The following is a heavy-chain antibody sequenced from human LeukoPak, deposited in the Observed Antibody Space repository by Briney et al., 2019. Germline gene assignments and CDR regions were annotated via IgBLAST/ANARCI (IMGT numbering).Heavy chain of an antibody. Sequence: TGGSLRLSCAASGFTFSSYSMNWVRQAPGKGLEWVSSISSSSSYIYYADSVKGRFTISRDNAKNSLYLQMNSLRAEDTAVYYCARAGSGSYSYPYYFDYWGQGTLVTVSS. CDR3: ARAGSGSYSYPYYFDY. CDR1: GFTFSSYS. V-gene: IGHV3-21*01. D-gene: IGHD1-26*01. J-gene: IGHJ4*02. CDR2: ISSSSSYI.